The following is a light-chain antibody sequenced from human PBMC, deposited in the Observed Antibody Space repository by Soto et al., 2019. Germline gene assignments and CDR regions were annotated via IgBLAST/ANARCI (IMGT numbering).Light chain of an antibody. V-gene: IGKV1-5*01. CDR1: QSISSW. CDR3: QQYHSYPVT. CDR2: DAS. J-gene: IGKJ1*01. Sequence: DIQMTQSPSTLSASVGDRVTITCRASQSISSWLAWYQQKPGKATKLLIYDASSLESGVPSRFSGSGSGTEFTLTIGSLQPDDFATYYCQQYHSYPVTFGQGTKVEIK.